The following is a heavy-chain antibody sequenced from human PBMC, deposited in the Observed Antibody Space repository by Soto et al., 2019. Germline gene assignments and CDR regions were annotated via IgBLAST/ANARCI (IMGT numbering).Heavy chain of an antibody. CDR2: ISAYTGKT. Sequence: QVQLVQSGAEVKKPGASLKVSCKASGYTFSSYGISWVRQAPGQGLEWMGWISAYTGKTNYAQKLQGRVTMTTDTATSTAYMEVRSLRSDDTAVYYCARDLDSGSYYFDYWGQGTMVTVSS. V-gene: IGHV1-18*04. CDR1: GYTFSSYG. J-gene: IGHJ4*02. CDR3: ARDLDSGSYYFDY. D-gene: IGHD1-26*01.